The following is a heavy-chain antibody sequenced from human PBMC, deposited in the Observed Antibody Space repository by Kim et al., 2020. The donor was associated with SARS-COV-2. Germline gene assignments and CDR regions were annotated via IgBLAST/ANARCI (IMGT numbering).Heavy chain of an antibody. J-gene: IGHJ4*01. CDR1: EFTFSSSI. CDR2: MSFVGFSK. D-gene: IGHD6-19*01. CDR3: VREEGTSGRCGYFDS. V-gene: IGHV3-30*04. Sequence: GGSLRLSCVTSEFTFSSSILHWVRQAPGKGLEWVAAMSFVGFSKYFVDSVKGRFTISRDNSKNTMYLELNSLRDDDSAVYYCVREEGTSGRCGYFDSWG.